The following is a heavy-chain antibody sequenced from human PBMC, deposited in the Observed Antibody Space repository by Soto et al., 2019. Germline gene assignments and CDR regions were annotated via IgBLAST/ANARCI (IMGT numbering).Heavy chain of an antibody. CDR1: GGTFNSYD. Sequence: QVQLVQSGAEVKKPGYSMKVSCTASGGTFNSYDINWVRQAPGQGLECMGGIIPIVETPKYAQKFQGRVTITADASTNTVYMDLSSLRSEDTAMYYCARLSRPNYYDTSGFFKDNWFDPWGQGTLVTVSS. CDR2: IIPIVETP. V-gene: IGHV1-69*01. D-gene: IGHD3-22*01. CDR3: ARLSRPNYYDTSGFFKDNWFDP. J-gene: IGHJ5*02.